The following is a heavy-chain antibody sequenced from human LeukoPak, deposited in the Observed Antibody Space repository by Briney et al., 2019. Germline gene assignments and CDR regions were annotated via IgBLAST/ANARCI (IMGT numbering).Heavy chain of an antibody. CDR1: GGSISSYY. CDR2: IYYSGST. D-gene: IGHD6-19*01. CDR3: ARLIAVGYFDY. V-gene: IGHV4-59*01. J-gene: IGHJ4*02. Sequence: KTSETLSLTCTVSGGSISSYYWSWIRQPPGKGLEWIGYIYYSGSTNYNPSLKSRVTISVDTSMNQFSLKLSSVTAADTAVYYCARLIAVGYFDYWGQGTLVTVSS.